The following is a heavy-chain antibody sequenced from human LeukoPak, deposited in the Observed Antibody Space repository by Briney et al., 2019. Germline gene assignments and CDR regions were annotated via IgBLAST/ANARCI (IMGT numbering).Heavy chain of an antibody. CDR3: ARHGYGSGSYYSYYYYYMDV. CDR2: IYYSGST. CDR1: GGSISSSSYY. J-gene: IGHJ6*03. V-gene: IGHV4-39*01. D-gene: IGHD3-10*01. Sequence: SETLSLTCTVSGGSISSSSYYWGWIRQPPGKGLEWIGSIYYSGSTYYNPSLKSRFTISVDTSKNQFSLKLSSVTAADTAVYYCARHGYGSGSYYSYYYYYMDVWGKGTTVTISS.